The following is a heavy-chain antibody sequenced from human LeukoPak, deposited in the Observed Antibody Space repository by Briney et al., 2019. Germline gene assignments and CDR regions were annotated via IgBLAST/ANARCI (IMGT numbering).Heavy chain of an antibody. J-gene: IGHJ6*02. V-gene: IGHV3-53*05. D-gene: IGHD2-2*01. Sequence: GGSLRLSCAASGFTVSTNYMSWVRQAPGKGLEWVSVIYNNGLTFYADSVKGRFTISRDNSMNTLSLQMNSLRGEDTAVYYCARENGHCSTTACPLDFWGQGTTVTVSS. CDR3: ARENGHCSTTACPLDF. CDR2: IYNNGLT. CDR1: GFTVSTNY.